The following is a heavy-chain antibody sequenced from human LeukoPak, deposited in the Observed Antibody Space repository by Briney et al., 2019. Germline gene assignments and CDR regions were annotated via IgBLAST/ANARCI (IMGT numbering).Heavy chain of an antibody. CDR3: ARANLIRQFHGVLAGWFDP. D-gene: IGHD3-10*01. CDR1: GFTFSSYW. CDR2: IKQDGSEK. Sequence: GGSLRLSCAASGFTFSSYWMSWVRQAPGRGLEWVANIKQDGSEKYYVDSVKGRFTISRDNAKNSLYLQMNSLRAEDTAVYYCARANLIRQFHGVLAGWFDPWGQGTLVTVSS. V-gene: IGHV3-7*03. J-gene: IGHJ5*02.